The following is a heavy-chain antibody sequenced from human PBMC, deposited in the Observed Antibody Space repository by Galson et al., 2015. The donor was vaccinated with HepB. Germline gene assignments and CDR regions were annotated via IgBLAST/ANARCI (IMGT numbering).Heavy chain of an antibody. J-gene: IGHJ4*02. CDR2: IHWDGDK. Sequence: PALVKPTQTLTLTCTFSGFSLTTDAMCVSWLRQSPGKALEWLARIHWDGDKFYNTILKTRLTISMDTPKNQVVLTMTNMDPLDTGTYYCARSMQYCSGGTGCSRHLDSWGQGTLVTVSS. D-gene: IGHD2-15*01. V-gene: IGHV2-70*17. CDR3: ARSMQYCSGGTGCSRHLDS. CDR1: GFSLTTDAMC.